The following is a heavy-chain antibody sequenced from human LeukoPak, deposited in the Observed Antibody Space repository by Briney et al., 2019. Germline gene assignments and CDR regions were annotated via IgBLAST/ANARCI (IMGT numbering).Heavy chain of an antibody. V-gene: IGHV4-34*01. CDR1: GVSFSGYY. Sequence: PSETLSLTCAVYGVSFSGYYWSWIRQPPGKGLEWIGEINHSGSTNYNPSLKSRVTISVDTSKNQFSLKLNSVTAADTAVYYCVRHYGPWGQGTLVTVSS. CDR2: INHSGST. CDR3: VRHYGP. J-gene: IGHJ5*02. D-gene: IGHD3-16*01.